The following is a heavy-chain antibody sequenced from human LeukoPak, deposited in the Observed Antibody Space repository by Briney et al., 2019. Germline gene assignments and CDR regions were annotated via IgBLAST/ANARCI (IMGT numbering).Heavy chain of an antibody. Sequence: GGSLRLSCAASGFTFSSYAMSWVRQAPGKGLEWVSIIYYDGTTYYADSVKGRFTISRDNSKNTLFLQMNSLRAEDTAVYYCANTKQYAFDIWGQGTMVTVSS. CDR3: ANTKQYAFDI. CDR2: IYYDGTT. CDR1: GFTFSSYA. J-gene: IGHJ3*02. D-gene: IGHD1/OR15-1a*01. V-gene: IGHV3-23*03.